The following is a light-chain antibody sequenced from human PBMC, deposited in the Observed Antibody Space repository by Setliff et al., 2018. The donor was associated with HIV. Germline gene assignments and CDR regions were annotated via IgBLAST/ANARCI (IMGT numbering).Light chain of an antibody. CDR3: SSYSINNLYV. CDR2: ENG. V-gene: IGLV1-40*01. J-gene: IGLJ1*01. Sequence: QSVLTQPPSVSGAPGQTVTISCTGTSSNIGAGFDVHWYQDLPGRAPKLLIYENGIRPAGVPARFSGSKSGSSASLAITGLQAEDEADYYCSSYSINNLYVFATGTKV. CDR1: SSNIGAGFD.